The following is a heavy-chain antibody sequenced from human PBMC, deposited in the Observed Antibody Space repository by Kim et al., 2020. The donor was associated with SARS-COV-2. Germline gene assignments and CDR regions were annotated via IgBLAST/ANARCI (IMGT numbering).Heavy chain of an antibody. V-gene: IGHV4-34*01. J-gene: IGHJ6*02. CDR2: VDHGGRI. CDR1: GGSFSGYS. Sequence: SETLSLTWAVYGGSFSGYSWSWIRQPPGKGLEWMGKVDHGGRINYNPSLKSRDTISVDTSKNQFSLKLTSVTAADTGFYFCARGRAGVVPSPILGIGPHYDYFIMDGWGHGTSVSVSS. CDR3: ARGRAGVVPSPILGIGPHYDYFIMDG. D-gene: IGHD2-2*02.